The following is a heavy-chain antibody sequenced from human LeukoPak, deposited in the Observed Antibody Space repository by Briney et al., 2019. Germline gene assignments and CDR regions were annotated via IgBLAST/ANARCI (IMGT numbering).Heavy chain of an antibody. CDR1: GSSSSTDYY. V-gene: IGHV4-38-2*02. J-gene: IGHJ4*02. CDR3: VRAVPFWGEPPIAVLAGTIDY. Sequence: PSETLSLTCTVSGSSSSTDYYWGWIRPPPGKGLEWIGNIFHSGSTYYNPSLKSRVTISLDTPKNQVSLKLTSVTASDTAVYYCVRAVPFWGEPPIAVLAGTIDYWGQGTLVTVSS. D-gene: IGHD6-19*01. CDR2: IFHSGST.